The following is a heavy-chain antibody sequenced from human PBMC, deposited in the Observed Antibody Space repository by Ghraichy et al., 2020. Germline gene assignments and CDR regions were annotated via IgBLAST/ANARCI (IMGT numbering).Heavy chain of an antibody. J-gene: IGHJ5*02. V-gene: IGHV3-23*01. D-gene: IGHD4-17*01. CDR3: ANTLHYGDYPGPARFDP. Sequence: SAISGSGGITYYADSVKGRFTISRENSKNTLYLQMNSLRAEDTAVDYCANTLHYGDYPGPARFDPWG. CDR2: ISGSGGIT.